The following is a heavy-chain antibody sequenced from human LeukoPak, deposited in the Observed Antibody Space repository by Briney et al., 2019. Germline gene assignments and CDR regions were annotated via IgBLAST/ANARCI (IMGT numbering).Heavy chain of an antibody. Sequence: PGRSLRLSCAAAGFTFNEYAMHWVRQAPGKGLEWVAVICRDGSTKYYADSVKGRFTVPRDNTKNTLNLQMDSLRVEDTAVYYCARHGSGRKYFDPLDYWGQGTLVTVSS. CDR1: GFTFNEYA. V-gene: IGHV3-33*08. J-gene: IGHJ4*02. CDR3: ARHGSGRKYFDPLDY. D-gene: IGHD1-26*01. CDR2: ICRDGSTK.